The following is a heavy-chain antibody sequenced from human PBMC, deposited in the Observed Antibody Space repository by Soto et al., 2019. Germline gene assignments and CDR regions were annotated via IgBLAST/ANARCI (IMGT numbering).Heavy chain of an antibody. D-gene: IGHD3-16*01. CDR3: ARDQDTFGQAVFDS. CDR2: IKTDGSST. V-gene: IGHV3-74*01. CDR1: GFTLSSRW. J-gene: IGHJ4*02. Sequence: EVQLVESGGGLVQPGESLRLSCAASGFTLSSRWMHWVRQAPGKGLEWVSRIKTDGSSTSYADSVKGRFTISRDNAKNTLYLQMNSLRAEDTAMYYCARDQDTFGQAVFDSWGQGTLVTVSS.